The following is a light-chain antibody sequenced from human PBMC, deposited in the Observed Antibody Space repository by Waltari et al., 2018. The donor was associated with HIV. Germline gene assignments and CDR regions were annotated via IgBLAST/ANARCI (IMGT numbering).Light chain of an antibody. V-gene: IGKV2-28*01. J-gene: IGKJ4*01. CDR2: LGS. Sequence: EIVLTQSPLSLSVTPGEPASLSCKSRESLQHYNTYNYADWYLQKPGQSPQLLIFLGSQRGAGVPDRCSSSAADTYFTLKISRVEAEDVRVYFCMQALARPLTFGGGTKVEI. CDR1: ESLQHYNTYNY. CDR3: MQALARPLT.